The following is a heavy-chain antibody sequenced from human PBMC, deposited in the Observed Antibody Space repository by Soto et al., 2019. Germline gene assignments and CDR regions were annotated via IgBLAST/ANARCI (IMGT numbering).Heavy chain of an antibody. V-gene: IGHV6-1*01. CDR3: ARSSGSLDY. J-gene: IGHJ4*02. Sequence: SQTLSLTCAISGDSVSSNSAAWNWIRQSPSRGLEWLGRTYYRSTWYSYYAESLKGRITVNPDTSKNQFSLQLNSVTPEDTAIYYCARSSGSLDYWGQGTLVTSPQ. CDR2: TYYRSTWYS. CDR1: GDSVSSNSAA. D-gene: IGHD3-10*01.